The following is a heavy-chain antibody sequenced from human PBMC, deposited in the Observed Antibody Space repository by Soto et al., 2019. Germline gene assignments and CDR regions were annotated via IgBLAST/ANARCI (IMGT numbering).Heavy chain of an antibody. CDR3: TRDRVTIRGGYSHYDGMDV. CDR1: EFTFSVYS. J-gene: IGHJ6*02. V-gene: IGHV3-21*02. Sequence: DVQLEESGGGLVKPGGSLRLSCVASEFTFSVYSMNWVRQAPGKGLEWVSSISSGSSYIYYAASGKGRFTISRDNDNSSLFLAMNIGRVADTPVYYWTRDRVTIRGGYSHYDGMDVWGQGTAVTVSS. CDR2: ISSGSSYI. D-gene: IGHD3-10*01.